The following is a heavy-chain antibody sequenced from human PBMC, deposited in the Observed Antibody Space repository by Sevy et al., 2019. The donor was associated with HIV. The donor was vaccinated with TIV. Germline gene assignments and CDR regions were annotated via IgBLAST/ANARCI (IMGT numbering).Heavy chain of an antibody. CDR3: ARVRITMVRGVIPVGMDV. J-gene: IGHJ6*02. CDR1: RGSFSGYY. Sequence: SETLSLTCAVYRGSFSGYYWSWIRQPPGKGLEWIGEISHSGSTNYNPSLKSRVTISVDTSKNQFSLKLSSVTAADTAVYYCARVRITMVRGVIPVGMDVWGHGTTVTVSS. V-gene: IGHV4-34*01. D-gene: IGHD3-10*01. CDR2: ISHSGST.